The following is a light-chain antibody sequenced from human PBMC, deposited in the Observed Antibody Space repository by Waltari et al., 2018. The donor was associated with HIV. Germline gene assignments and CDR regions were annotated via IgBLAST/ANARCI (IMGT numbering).Light chain of an antibody. CDR3: QVWDSRGAHVV. V-gene: IGLV3-21*02. CDR1: NIGRMS. Sequence: YVLTQPPSVSVAPGQTARITCGGVNIGRMSVHWYQQTPGQAPVLVVYADTGRPSRTPERFSGSNSGNTATLTISSVEVGDEADYYCQVWDSRGAHVVFGGGTKLTVL. J-gene: IGLJ2*01. CDR2: ADT.